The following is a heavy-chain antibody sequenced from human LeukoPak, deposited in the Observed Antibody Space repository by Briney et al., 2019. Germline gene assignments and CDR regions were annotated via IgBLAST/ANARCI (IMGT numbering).Heavy chain of an antibody. J-gene: IGHJ3*02. D-gene: IGHD3-22*01. V-gene: IGHV3-30-3*01. CDR2: ISYDGSNK. CDR1: GFTFSSYA. Sequence: GGSLRLSCAASGFTFSSYAMHWVRQAPGKGLEWVAVISYDGSNKYYADSVKGRFTISRDNSKNTLYLQMNSLRAEDTAVYYCARDRRGANYYDSSDDAFDIWGQGTMVTVSS. CDR3: ARDRRGANYYDSSDDAFDI.